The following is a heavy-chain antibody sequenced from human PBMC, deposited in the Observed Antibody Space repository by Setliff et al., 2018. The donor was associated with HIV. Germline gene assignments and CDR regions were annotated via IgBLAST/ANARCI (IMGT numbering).Heavy chain of an antibody. CDR2: ISSSSSTI. CDR1: GFTFSSYS. V-gene: IGHV3-48*01. D-gene: IGHD4-4*01. CDR3: ARDDSNYRQHGMDV. J-gene: IGHJ6*02. Sequence: PGESLKISCAASGFTFSSYSMNWVRQAPGKGLEWVSYISSSSSTIYYADSVKGRFTISRDNAKNSLYLQMNSLRAEDTAVYYCARDDSNYRQHGMDVWGQGTTVTVSS.